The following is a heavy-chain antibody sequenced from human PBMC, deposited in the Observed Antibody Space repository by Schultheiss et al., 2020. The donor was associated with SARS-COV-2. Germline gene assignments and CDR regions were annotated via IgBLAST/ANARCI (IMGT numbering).Heavy chain of an antibody. V-gene: IGHV3-7*03. CDR1: GFTFSSYS. Sequence: GGSLRLSCAASGFTFSSYSMNWVRQAPGKGLEWVANIKQDGSEKYYVDSVKGRFTISRDNAKNSLYLQMNSLRAEDTAVYYCARGEVITMIVVAYFDYWGQGTLVTVSS. D-gene: IGHD3-22*01. J-gene: IGHJ4*02. CDR2: IKQDGSEK. CDR3: ARGEVITMIVVAYFDY.